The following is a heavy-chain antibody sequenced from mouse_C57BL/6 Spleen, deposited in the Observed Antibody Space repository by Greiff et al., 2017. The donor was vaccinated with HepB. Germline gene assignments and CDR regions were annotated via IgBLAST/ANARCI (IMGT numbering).Heavy chain of an antibody. Sequence: VQLQQSGAELVKPGASVKISCKASGYAFSSSWMNWVQQRPGKGLEWIGRIYTGDGDTNYNGKFKGKATMTADKSSNTAYMQLSSLTSEDSAVYYCARKDTTVYYFDYWGQGTTLTVSS. CDR1: GYAFSSSW. CDR2: IYTGDGDT. V-gene: IGHV1-82*01. CDR3: ARKDTTVYYFDY. J-gene: IGHJ2*01. D-gene: IGHD1-1*01.